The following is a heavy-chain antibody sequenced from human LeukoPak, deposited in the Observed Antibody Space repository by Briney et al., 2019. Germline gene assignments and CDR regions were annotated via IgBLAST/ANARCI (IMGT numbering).Heavy chain of an antibody. V-gene: IGHV3-20*04. CDR3: ARESLGYCSGSTCYYFYMDF. CDR2: INWNGVKT. Sequence: GGSLRLSCAASGFTFEDFGMTWVRQVPGKGLEWVSGINWNGVKTHYADSVKGRLTISRDNAKNSLYLQMNSLRAEDTAVYYCARESLGYCSGSTCYYFYMDFWGKGTTVTVSS. CDR1: GFTFEDFG. D-gene: IGHD2-15*01. J-gene: IGHJ6*03.